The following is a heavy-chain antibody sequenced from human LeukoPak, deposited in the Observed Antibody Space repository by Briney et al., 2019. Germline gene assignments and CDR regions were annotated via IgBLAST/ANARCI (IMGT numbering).Heavy chain of an antibody. J-gene: IGHJ4*02. CDR3: VRDGGVSGYDLLDY. CDR2: ISGSGGST. D-gene: IGHD5-12*01. Sequence: GGSLRLSCAASGFTFSSYAMSWVRQAPGKGLEWVSAISGSGGSTYYADSVKGRFTVSRDNSKNTLSLQMNSLRAEDTAVYYCVRDGGVSGYDLLDYWGQGTLVTVSS. V-gene: IGHV3-23*01. CDR1: GFTFSSYA.